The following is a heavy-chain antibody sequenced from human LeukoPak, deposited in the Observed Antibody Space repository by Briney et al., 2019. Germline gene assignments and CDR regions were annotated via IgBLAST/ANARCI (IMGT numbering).Heavy chain of an antibody. CDR3: ATFFDFWFGP. D-gene: IGHD5/OR15-5a*01. CDR2: IYHDGST. J-gene: IGHJ5*02. V-gene: IGHV4-61*01. CDR1: GVSVSSGSYF. Sequence: SETLSLTCTVSGVSVSSGSYFWSWIRQPPGEGPQWIGYIYHDGSTNYSSSLRSRVSISVDTSKNQFSLKLSSVTTADTAVYFCATFFDFWFGPWGQGTQVTVSS.